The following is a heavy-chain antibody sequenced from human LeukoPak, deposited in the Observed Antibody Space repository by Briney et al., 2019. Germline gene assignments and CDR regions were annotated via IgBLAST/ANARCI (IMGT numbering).Heavy chain of an antibody. CDR1: EFTFSKFP. D-gene: IGHD1-26*01. CDR2: ISASGDET. CDR3: AKSLFTSAAGTGRAFHI. V-gene: IGHV3-23*01. Sequence: GGSLRLSCAASEFTFSKFPMGWVRQAPGRGLEWVSAISASGDETFHADSVRGRFTISRDNSKSTLFLQMNDLRVEDTAKFYCAKSLFTSAAGTGRAFHIWGQGTMVSVSS. J-gene: IGHJ3*02.